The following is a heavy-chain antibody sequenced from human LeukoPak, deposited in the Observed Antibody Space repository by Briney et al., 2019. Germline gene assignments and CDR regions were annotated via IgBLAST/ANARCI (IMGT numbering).Heavy chain of an antibody. D-gene: IGHD3-16*01. CDR3: ARDGGPFDS. CDR1: GFTFRSYW. V-gene: IGHV3-7*01. CDR2: INQDGSEK. J-gene: IGHJ4*02. Sequence: PGGSLRLSCAASGFTFRSYWMSWVRQAPGKGLEWVANINQDGSEKYYVDSVKGRFTISRDNAKKSPYLQMNSLRADDTAVYYCARDGGPFDSWGQGTLVTVSS.